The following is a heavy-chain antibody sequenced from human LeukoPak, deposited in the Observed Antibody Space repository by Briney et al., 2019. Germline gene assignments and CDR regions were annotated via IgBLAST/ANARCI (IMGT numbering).Heavy chain of an antibody. CDR1: GASIGSYF. CDR3: ARERGDYDSDNWFDS. D-gene: IGHD4-17*01. Sequence: YPSETLSLTCTVSGASIGSYFWSWIRQPPGKGLEWIGYIYYGGGTNYNPSFESRITISVDTSKNRISLNLTSVTASDTAIYYCARERGDYDSDNWFDSWGQGTLVTVSS. J-gene: IGHJ5*01. CDR2: IYYGGGT. V-gene: IGHV4-59*01.